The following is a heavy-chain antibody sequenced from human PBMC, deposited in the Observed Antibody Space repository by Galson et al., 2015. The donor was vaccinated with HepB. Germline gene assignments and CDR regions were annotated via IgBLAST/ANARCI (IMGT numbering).Heavy chain of an antibody. J-gene: IGHJ4*02. CDR1: GFTFSSYA. Sequence: SLRLSCAASGFTFSSYAMSWVRQAPGKGLECDSSISESGDKTFCADSVKGRFTISRDNSKNTMHLQMNSLRGEDTALYYCAKGTAVGDKEGAKWGQGTLVTV. D-gene: IGHD2-21*01. CDR2: ISESGDKT. CDR3: AKGTAVGDKEGAK. V-gene: IGHV3-23*01.